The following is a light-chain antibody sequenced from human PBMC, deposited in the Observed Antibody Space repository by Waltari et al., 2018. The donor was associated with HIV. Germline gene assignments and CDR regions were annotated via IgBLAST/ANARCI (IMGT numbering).Light chain of an antibody. CDR3: SSYTTGTTYV. CDR2: DVS. V-gene: IGLV2-14*03. J-gene: IGLJ1*01. Sequence: QSALTQPASVSGSPGQSMTISCTGTSSDVGGYNFVSWYQQHPGRAPKLVIYDVSKRPAGVSNRCSGSKSRNTASLTISGLRTEDEADYFCSSYTTGTTYVFGAGTTVTVL. CDR1: SSDVGGYNF.